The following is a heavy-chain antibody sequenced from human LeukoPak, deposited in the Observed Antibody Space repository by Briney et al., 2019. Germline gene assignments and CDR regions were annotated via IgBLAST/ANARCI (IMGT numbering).Heavy chain of an antibody. CDR1: GYTFTSYG. CDR2: ISAYNGNT. J-gene: IGHJ6*02. Sequence: ASVKVSCKASGYTFTSYGISWVRQAPGQGLEWMGWISAYNGNTNYAQKLQGRVTMTTDTSTSTAYMELRSLRSDDTAVYYCAREMAAPYYYGMDVWGQGTTVTVSS. V-gene: IGHV1-18*01. D-gene: IGHD5-24*01. CDR3: AREMAAPYYYGMDV.